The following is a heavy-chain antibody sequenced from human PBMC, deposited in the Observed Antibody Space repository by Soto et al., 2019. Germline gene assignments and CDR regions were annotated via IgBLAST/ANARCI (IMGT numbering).Heavy chain of an antibody. CDR1: RFTFSGYW. J-gene: IGHJ3*02. CDR3: ARRARI. V-gene: IGHV3-7*01. CDR2: IKEDGSEK. Sequence: PGGSLRLSCADSRFTFSGYWMYWVRQAPGKGLEWVANIKEDGSEKNYVDSVRGRFTISRDNAKNSLYLQMNSLRAENTAVYYCARRARIWGQGTMVTVSS.